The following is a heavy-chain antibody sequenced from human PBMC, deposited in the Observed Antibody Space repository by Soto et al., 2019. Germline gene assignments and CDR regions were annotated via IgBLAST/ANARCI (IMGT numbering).Heavy chain of an antibody. CDR2: IYPGDSDT. J-gene: IGHJ6*02. Sequence: PGESLKISCKGSGYRFTTYWIAWVRQMPGKGLEWMGFIYPGDSDTRYSPSFQGQVTISADKSISTAYLQWSSLKASDTAMYYCAGGGVRGVITRTRDYYGMDVWGQGTTVTVSS. CDR3: AGGGVRGVITRTRDYYGMDV. V-gene: IGHV5-51*01. CDR1: GYRFTTYW. D-gene: IGHD3-10*01.